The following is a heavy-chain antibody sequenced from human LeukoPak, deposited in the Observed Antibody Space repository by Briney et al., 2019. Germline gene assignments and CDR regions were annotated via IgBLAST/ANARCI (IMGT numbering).Heavy chain of an antibody. V-gene: IGHV1-2*06. CDR2: INPNSGGT. Sequence: VASVKVSCKASGYTFTGYYMHWVRQAPGQGLEWMGRINPNSGGTNYAQKFQGRVTMTRDTSISTAYMELSRLRSDDTAVYYCASSSGYYGYFDYWGQGTLVTVSS. J-gene: IGHJ4*02. D-gene: IGHD3-22*01. CDR1: GYTFTGYY. CDR3: ASSSGYYGYFDY.